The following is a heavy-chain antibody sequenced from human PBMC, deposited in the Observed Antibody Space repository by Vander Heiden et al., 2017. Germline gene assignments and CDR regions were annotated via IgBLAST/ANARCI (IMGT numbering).Heavy chain of an antibody. D-gene: IGHD5-18*01. CDR3: ARGHPRGYSYGPVDY. CDR1: GFTVSSNY. V-gene: IGHV3-53*01. J-gene: IGHJ4*02. Sequence: EVQLVESGGGLIQHGGSLRLSCAASGFTVSSNYMSWVRQAPGKGLEWVSVIYSGGSTYYADSVKGRFTISRDNSKNTLYLQMNSLRAEDTAVYYCARGHPRGYSYGPVDYWGQGTLVTVSS. CDR2: IYSGGST.